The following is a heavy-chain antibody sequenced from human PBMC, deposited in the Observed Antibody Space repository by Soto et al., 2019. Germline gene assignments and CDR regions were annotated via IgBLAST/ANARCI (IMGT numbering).Heavy chain of an antibody. D-gene: IGHD4-17*01. V-gene: IGHV5-51*01. Sequence: LGESLKISCKGSGCNFTSYWIGWVRQMPGKGLEWMGIIYPGDSDTRYSPSFQGQVTISADKSISTAYLQWSSLKASDTAMYYCARIPYGDYDLAYYYYYMDVWGKGTTVTVSS. CDR1: GCNFTSYW. J-gene: IGHJ6*03. CDR2: IYPGDSDT. CDR3: ARIPYGDYDLAYYYYYMDV.